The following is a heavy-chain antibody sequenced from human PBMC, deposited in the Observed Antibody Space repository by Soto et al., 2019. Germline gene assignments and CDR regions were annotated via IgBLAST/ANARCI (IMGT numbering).Heavy chain of an antibody. CDR1: GGSISSGGYY. J-gene: IGHJ4*02. V-gene: IGHV4-31*03. CDR2: IYYTGST. D-gene: IGHD3-16*01. CDR3: ARVGVGRGGRDY. Sequence: QVHLQESGPGLVKPSQTLSLTCTVSGGSISSGGYYWSWIRQNPGKGLEWIGYIYYTGSTYYNPVLKSRVSRSVDTSKTQVSLKLYSVTAADTAVYDWARVGVGRGGRDYWGQGTLVTVSP.